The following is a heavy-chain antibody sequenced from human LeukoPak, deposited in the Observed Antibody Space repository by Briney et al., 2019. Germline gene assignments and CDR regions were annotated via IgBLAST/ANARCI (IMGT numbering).Heavy chain of an antibody. CDR2: ISSSGSTI. Sequence: GGSLRLSCAASGFTFSNAWMSWVRQAPGKGLEWVSYISSSGSTIYYADSVKGRFTISRDNAKNSLYLQMNSLRAEDTAVYYCASSIVGYFDYWGQGTLVTVSS. CDR3: ASSIVGYFDY. V-gene: IGHV3-11*04. CDR1: GFTFSNAW. D-gene: IGHD3-16*02. J-gene: IGHJ4*02.